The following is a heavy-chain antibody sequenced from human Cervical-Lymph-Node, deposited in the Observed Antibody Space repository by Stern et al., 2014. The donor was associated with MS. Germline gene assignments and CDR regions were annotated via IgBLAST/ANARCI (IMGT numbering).Heavy chain of an antibody. CDR1: GFTFSSYG. CDR2: ISYDGSNK. CDR3: AKEGPGTFDY. D-gene: IGHD1-1*01. V-gene: IGHV3-30*18. Sequence: VHLVESGGGVVQPGRSLRLSCAASGFTFSSYGMHWVRQAPGKGLEWVAVISYDGSNKYYADSVKGRFTISRDNSKNTLYLQMNSLRAEDTAVYYCAKEGPGTFDYWGQGTLVTVSS. J-gene: IGHJ4*02.